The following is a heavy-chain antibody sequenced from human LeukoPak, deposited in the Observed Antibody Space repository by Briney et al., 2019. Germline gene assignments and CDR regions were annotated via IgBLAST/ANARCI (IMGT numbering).Heavy chain of an antibody. CDR3: AKDLEDIVATPDY. CDR1: GFTFSSYG. D-gene: IGHD5-12*01. CDR2: ISGSGGST. V-gene: IGHV3-23*01. J-gene: IGHJ4*02. Sequence: GGSLRLSCAASGFTFSSYGMSWVRQAPGKGLEWVSAISGSGGSTYYADSVKGRFTISRDNSKNTLYLQMNSLRAEDTAVYYCAKDLEDIVATPDYWGQGTLVTVSS.